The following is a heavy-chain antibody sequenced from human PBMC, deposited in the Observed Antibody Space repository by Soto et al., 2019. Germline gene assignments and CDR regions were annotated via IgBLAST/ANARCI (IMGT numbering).Heavy chain of an antibody. J-gene: IGHJ4*02. CDR3: ASQSSYRIDY. Sequence: QVQLQESGPGLVMPSGTLSLTCDVSGVSISSGLWWSWVRQPPGKGLEWLGEIYHSGTTNYNPSLRSRVAISVDNSKNQLYLKVTSVPAADTALYYCASQSSYRIDYWGQGILVTVSS. CDR1: GVSISSGLW. CDR2: IYHSGTT. V-gene: IGHV4-4*02. D-gene: IGHD3-10*01.